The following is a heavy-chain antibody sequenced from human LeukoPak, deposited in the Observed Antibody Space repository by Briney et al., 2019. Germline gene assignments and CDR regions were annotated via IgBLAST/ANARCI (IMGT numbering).Heavy chain of an antibody. CDR1: GFTFDDYA. CDR3: ARSHCSSTSCSHAFDI. D-gene: IGHD2-2*01. Sequence: GGSLRLSCAASGFTFDDYAMHWVRQAPGKGLEWVSGISWNSGSIGYADSVKGRFTISRHNSKNTLYLQMNSLRAEDTAVYYCARSHCSSTSCSHAFDIWGQGTMVTVSS. J-gene: IGHJ3*02. V-gene: IGHV3-9*01. CDR2: ISWNSGSI.